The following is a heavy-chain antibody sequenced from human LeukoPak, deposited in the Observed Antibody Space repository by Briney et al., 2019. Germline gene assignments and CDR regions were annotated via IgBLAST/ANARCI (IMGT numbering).Heavy chain of an antibody. Sequence: PGGSLRLSCAASGFTFSSYAMRWVHQAPGKGLEWVSSVSGSGGSTYYADSVKGRFTISRDNSKNTLYLQMNSLRAEDTAIYYCAKPRAVGVNAFFDYWGQGTLVTVSS. J-gene: IGHJ4*02. CDR2: VSGSGGST. CDR1: GFTFSSYA. CDR3: AKPRAVGVNAFFDY. V-gene: IGHV3-23*01.